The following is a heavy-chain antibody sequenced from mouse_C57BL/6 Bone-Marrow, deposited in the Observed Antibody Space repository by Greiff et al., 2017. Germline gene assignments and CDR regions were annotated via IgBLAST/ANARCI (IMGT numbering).Heavy chain of an antibody. D-gene: IGHD3-1*01. CDR2: IHPNRGST. CDR1: GYTFTSYW. CDR3: ARSGAYFDY. J-gene: IGHJ2*01. V-gene: IGHV1-64*01. Sequence: QVQLQQPGAELVKPGASVQLSCKASGYTFTSYWMHWVKQRPGQGLEWIGMIHPNRGSTNYNEKFKSKATLTVDKSSSTAYMQLSSLTSDDSAVYYCARSGAYFDYWGQGTTLTVSS.